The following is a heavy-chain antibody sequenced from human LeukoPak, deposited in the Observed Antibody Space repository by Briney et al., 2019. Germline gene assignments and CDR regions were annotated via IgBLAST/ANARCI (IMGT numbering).Heavy chain of an antibody. Sequence: SETLSLTCAVYGGSFSGYYWSWIRQPPGKGLEWIGEINHSGSTNYNPSLKSRLTISVDTSKNQFSLKLSSVTAADTAVYYCARGRRCSSTSCYTFPPYWYFDLWGRGTLVTVSS. CDR1: GGSFSGYY. CDR3: ARGRRCSSTSCYTFPPYWYFDL. D-gene: IGHD2-2*02. V-gene: IGHV4-34*01. CDR2: INHSGST. J-gene: IGHJ2*01.